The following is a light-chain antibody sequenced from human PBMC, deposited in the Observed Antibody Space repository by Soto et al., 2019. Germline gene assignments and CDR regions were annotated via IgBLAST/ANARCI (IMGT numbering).Light chain of an antibody. V-gene: IGKV2-24*01. J-gene: IGKJ2*01. CDR2: MIS. CDR3: MQATQPYT. CDR1: QSLVHGDGNTY. Sequence: DIVMTQTPLSSPVTLGQPASISCRSSQSLVHGDGNTYLSWLQQRPVQPPSLLIYMISSRFSGVPDRCSGSGAGTDFTLKISRVEAEDVGVYYCMQATQPYTFGQGTKLEIK.